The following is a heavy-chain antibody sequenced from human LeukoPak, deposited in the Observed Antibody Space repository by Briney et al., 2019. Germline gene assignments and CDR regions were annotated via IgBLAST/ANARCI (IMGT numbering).Heavy chain of an antibody. J-gene: IGHJ4*02. CDR2: MNPNSGNT. CDR3: ARGGIAAAGVDH. Sequence: ASVKVSCKASGYTFTSYDINWVRQATGQGLEWMGWMNPNSGNTGYAEKFQGRVTMTRDTSMSTVYMELSSLTSEDTAVYYCARGGIAAAGVDHWGQGTLVTVSS. D-gene: IGHD6-13*01. V-gene: IGHV1-8*01. CDR1: GYTFTSYD.